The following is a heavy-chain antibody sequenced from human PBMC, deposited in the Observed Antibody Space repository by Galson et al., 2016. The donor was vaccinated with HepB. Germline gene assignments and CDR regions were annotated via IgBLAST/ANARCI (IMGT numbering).Heavy chain of an antibody. J-gene: IGHJ3*02. CDR2: ISASGGSK. CDR1: RFTFGDYA. D-gene: IGHD4-17*01. V-gene: IGHV3-23*01. CDR3: AKDRLSGHGDYSWGIFDI. Sequence: SLRLSCAASRFTFGDYAMSWVRQAPGEGLEWVSGISASGGSKTYADSVRGRFIISRDNSNNKLFLQMNSLTTEDTAIYFCAKDRLSGHGDYSWGIFDIWGRGTEVTVSS.